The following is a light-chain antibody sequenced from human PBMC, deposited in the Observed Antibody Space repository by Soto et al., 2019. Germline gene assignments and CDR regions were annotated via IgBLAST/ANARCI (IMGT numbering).Light chain of an antibody. Sequence: QSALTQPPSASGSPGQSVTISCSGTSSDVGGYNYVSWHQQHPGKAPKLMIYEVSKRPSGVPDRFSGSKSGNTASLIVSGLQAEDEADYYCSSYAGSNNFVFGTGTMVTVL. CDR2: EVS. V-gene: IGLV2-8*01. CDR3: SSYAGSNNFV. CDR1: SSDVGGYNY. J-gene: IGLJ1*01.